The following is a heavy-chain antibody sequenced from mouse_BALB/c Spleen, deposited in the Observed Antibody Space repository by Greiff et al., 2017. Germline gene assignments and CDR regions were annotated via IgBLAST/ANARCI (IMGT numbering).Heavy chain of an antibody. J-gene: IGHJ4*01. CDR3: ARGNYMYDPIDY. D-gene: IGHD2-14*01. Sequence: QVQLQQPGAELVRPGALVKLSCKASGFTFTSYCMHWVKQWPGQGLEWIGMIDPSDSATHYKPMFKGKATLTVDKSSNTAYMQLSSLTSEDSAVYFYARGNYMYDPIDYWGQGTSVTVSS. CDR2: IDPSDSAT. V-gene: IGHV1-52*01. CDR1: GFTFTSYC.